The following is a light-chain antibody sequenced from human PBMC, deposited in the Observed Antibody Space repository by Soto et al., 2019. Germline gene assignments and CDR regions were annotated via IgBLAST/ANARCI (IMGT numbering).Light chain of an antibody. CDR1: NSDVGDYNY. J-gene: IGLJ1*01. V-gene: IGLV2-14*01. CDR3: SSYTNSNIRV. Sequence: QSALTQPASVSGSPGQSITISCTGTNSDVGDYNYVSWYQQHPGKAPKLIIYEVSNRPSGISDRFSASKSGNTASLTISGLQAEDEADYYCSSYTNSNIRVFGTGTKVTVL. CDR2: EVS.